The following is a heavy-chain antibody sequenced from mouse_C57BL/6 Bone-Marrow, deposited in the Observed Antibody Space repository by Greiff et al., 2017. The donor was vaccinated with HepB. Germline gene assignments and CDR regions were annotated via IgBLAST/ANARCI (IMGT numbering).Heavy chain of an antibody. CDR3: ARTRIYYYGSSPFDY. V-gene: IGHV1-64*01. CDR1: GYTFTSYW. CDR2: IHPNSGST. J-gene: IGHJ2*01. Sequence: VQLQQPGAELVKPGASVKLSCKASGYTFTSYWMHWVKQRPGQGLEWIGMIHPNSGSTNYNEKFKSKATLTVDKSSSTAYMQLSSLTSEDSAVYYCARTRIYYYGSSPFDYWGQGTTLTVSS. D-gene: IGHD1-1*01.